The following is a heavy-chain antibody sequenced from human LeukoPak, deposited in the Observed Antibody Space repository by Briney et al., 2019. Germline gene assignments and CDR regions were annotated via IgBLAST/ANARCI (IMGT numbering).Heavy chain of an antibody. CDR2: INQDGSEK. V-gene: IGHV3-7*01. J-gene: IGHJ6*02. Sequence: EGSLRLSCAASGFTFSVYWMSWVRQPPGKGLEWVASINQDGSEKYYVDSVKGRFTISRDNAESSLFLQMNSLRAEDTAVYYCARGHYGMDVWGQGTTVTVSS. CDR1: GFTFSVYW. CDR3: ARGHYGMDV.